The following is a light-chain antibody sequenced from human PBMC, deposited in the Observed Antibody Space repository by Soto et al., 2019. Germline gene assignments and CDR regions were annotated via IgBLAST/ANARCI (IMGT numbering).Light chain of an antibody. J-gene: IGLJ3*02. CDR3: QTWATGIRV. CDR2: VNGDGSH. Sequence: QPVLTQSPSASASLGASVKLTCTLSSGHSIFAIAWHQQQPEKGPRYLMKVNGDGSHNKGDGIPDRFSGSSSGAERYLTIASLQSEDEADYYWQTWATGIRVFGGGTKLTVL. V-gene: IGLV4-69*01. CDR1: SGHSIFA.